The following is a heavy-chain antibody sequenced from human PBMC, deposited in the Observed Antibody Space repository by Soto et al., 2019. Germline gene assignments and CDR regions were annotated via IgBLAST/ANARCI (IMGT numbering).Heavy chain of an antibody. CDR1: GFTFDDYT. J-gene: IGHJ4*02. CDR3: AKDTSREAAGLDY. V-gene: IGHV3-43*01. D-gene: IGHD6-13*01. CDR2: ISWDGGST. Sequence: XVCLRLSCATSGFTFDDYTMHWVRQAPGKGLEWVSLISWDGGSTYYADSVKGRFTISRDNSKNSLYLQMNSLRTEDTALYYCAKDTSREAAGLDYWGQGTLVTVSS.